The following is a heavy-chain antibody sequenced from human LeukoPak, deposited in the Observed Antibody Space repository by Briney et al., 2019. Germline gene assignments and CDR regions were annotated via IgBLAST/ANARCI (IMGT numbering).Heavy chain of an antibody. V-gene: IGHV3-66*01. Sequence: GGSLRLSCAASGFTVSNNYMNWVRQAPGKGLEWVSLIYSGGDTHYADSVKGRFTISRDSSKNTLYLRMNSLRAEDTAVYYCARDPPAVRTNTSAWGQGTLVTVSS. D-gene: IGHD4/OR15-4a*01. J-gene: IGHJ5*02. CDR1: GFTVSNNY. CDR3: ARDPPAVRTNTSA. CDR2: IYSGGDT.